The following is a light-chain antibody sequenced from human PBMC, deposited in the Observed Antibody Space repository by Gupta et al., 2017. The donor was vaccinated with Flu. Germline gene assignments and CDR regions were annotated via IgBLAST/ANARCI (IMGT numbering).Light chain of an antibody. CDR1: QGISSY. CDR2: AAS. V-gene: IGKV1-9*01. J-gene: IGKJ4*01. Sequence: DIQLTQSPSFLSASVGDRGTITCRASQGISSYLAWYQQKPGKAPKLLIYAASTLQSGVPSRFSGSGSGTEFTLTISSRQPEDFATYYCQQLKSYLLLTFGGGTKVEIK. CDR3: QQLKSYLLLT.